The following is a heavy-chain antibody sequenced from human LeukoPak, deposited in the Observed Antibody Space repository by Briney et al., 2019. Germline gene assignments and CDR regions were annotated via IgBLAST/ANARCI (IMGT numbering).Heavy chain of an antibody. Sequence: ASVKVSCKASGYTFTSYGISWVRQAPGQGLEWMGWISAYNGNTNYAQKLQGRVTMTTDTSTGTAYMELRSLRSDDTAVYYCARTIGTYSSSWYNYWGQGTLVTVSS. V-gene: IGHV1-18*01. CDR3: ARTIGTYSSSWYNY. CDR1: GYTFTSYG. D-gene: IGHD6-13*01. CDR2: ISAYNGNT. J-gene: IGHJ4*02.